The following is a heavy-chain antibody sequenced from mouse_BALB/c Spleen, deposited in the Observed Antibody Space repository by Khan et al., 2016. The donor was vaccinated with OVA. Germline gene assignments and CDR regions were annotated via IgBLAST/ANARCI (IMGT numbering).Heavy chain of an antibody. CDR3: ASGRLSLRYPDYFDY. J-gene: IGHJ2*01. CDR1: GYSITSDYA. Sequence: EVQLQESGPGLLKPSQSLSLTCTVTGYSITSDYAWNWIRQFQGNKLGWIAYISYSGSTTYSPSLRSRFSITLNPSKNQFYLQLNSVTNEATATFYRASGRLSLRYPDYFDYWGQGTTLTVSS. V-gene: IGHV3-2*02. D-gene: IGHD1-1*01. CDR2: ISYSGST.